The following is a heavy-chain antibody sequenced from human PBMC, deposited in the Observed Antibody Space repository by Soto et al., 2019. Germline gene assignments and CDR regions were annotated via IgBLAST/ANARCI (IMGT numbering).Heavy chain of an antibody. CDR2: ISAYNGNT. CDR3: ARDLGDAFDM. V-gene: IGHV1-18*01. CDR1: AYTFTSYG. J-gene: IGHJ3*02. Sequence: QVQLVRSGAEVKKPGASVKVSCKASAYTFTSYGISWVRQAPGQGLEWMRWISAYNGNTHYARRLQGRVTMTTDTSTSTAYMELRSLRSDDTAVYYCARDLGDAFDMWGQGTMVTVSS.